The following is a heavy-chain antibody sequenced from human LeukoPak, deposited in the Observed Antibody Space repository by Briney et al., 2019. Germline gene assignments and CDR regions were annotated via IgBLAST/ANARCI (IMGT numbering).Heavy chain of an antibody. CDR1: GFTFSNFA. CDR3: ANGFVLEWLSTDY. Sequence: GGSLRLSCAASGFTFSNFAMGWVRQAPGKGLEWVLSLGGSAGDTYVADSVKGRFTISRDNSKNTLYLQMNSLRAEDTAVYYCANGFVLEWLSTDYWGQGTLVTVSS. J-gene: IGHJ4*02. V-gene: IGHV3-23*01. D-gene: IGHD3-3*01. CDR2: LGGSAGDT.